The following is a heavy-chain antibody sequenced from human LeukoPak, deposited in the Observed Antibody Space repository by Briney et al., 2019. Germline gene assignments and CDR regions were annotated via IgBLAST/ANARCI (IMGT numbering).Heavy chain of an antibody. J-gene: IGHJ5*02. D-gene: IGHD6-19*01. Sequence: SETLSLTCTVSGGSISSSSYYWGWIRQPPGKGLEWIGSIYYSGSTYYNPSLKSRVTISVDTSKNQFSLKLSSVTAADTAVYYCARDAYSSGFESYNWFDPWGQGALVTVSS. CDR1: GGSISSSSYY. CDR2: IYYSGST. CDR3: ARDAYSSGFESYNWFDP. V-gene: IGHV4-39*07.